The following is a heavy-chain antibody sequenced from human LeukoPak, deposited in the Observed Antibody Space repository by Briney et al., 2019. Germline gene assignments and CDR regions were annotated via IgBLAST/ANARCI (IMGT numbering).Heavy chain of an antibody. J-gene: IGHJ6*03. D-gene: IGHD5-24*01. CDR3: ARHAYNNYYYMDV. V-gene: IGHV5-51*01. CDR1: GYSFTSYW. CDR2: IYPGDSDT. Sequence: GESLKISCKGSGYSFTSYWIGWVRQMPGKGLEWMGIIYPGDSDTRYGPSFQGQVTISADKSISTAYLQWSSLKASDTAMYYCARHAYNNYYYMDVWGKGTTVTVSS.